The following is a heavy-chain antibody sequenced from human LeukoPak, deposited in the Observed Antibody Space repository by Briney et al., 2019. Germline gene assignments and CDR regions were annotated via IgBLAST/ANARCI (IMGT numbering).Heavy chain of an antibody. D-gene: IGHD3-10*01. CDR3: AKDWSRGYSDY. V-gene: IGHV3-23*01. J-gene: IGHJ4*02. Sequence: GGSLRLSCAASGFTFSTYAMSWVRQAPGKGLEWVSTISGSGGSTYYADSVKGQFTISRDNSKNTLYLQMNNLRAEDTAVYYCAKDWSRGYSDYWGQGTLVTVSS. CDR2: ISGSGGST. CDR1: GFTFSTYA.